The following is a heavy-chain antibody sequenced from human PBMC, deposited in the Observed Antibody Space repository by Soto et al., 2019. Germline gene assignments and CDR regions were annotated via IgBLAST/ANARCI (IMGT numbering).Heavy chain of an antibody. J-gene: IGHJ5*02. Sequence: GESLKISCKTSGYRFTDYWIGWARQMPGKGLEWMGIIYPGDSDTRYSPSFQGQVAISADKSISTAYLQWSSLKASDTAMYYCARRGGSFNWFDPWGQGTLVTVSS. CDR1: GYRFTDYW. CDR3: ARRGGSFNWFDP. CDR2: IYPGDSDT. V-gene: IGHV5-51*01. D-gene: IGHD2-15*01.